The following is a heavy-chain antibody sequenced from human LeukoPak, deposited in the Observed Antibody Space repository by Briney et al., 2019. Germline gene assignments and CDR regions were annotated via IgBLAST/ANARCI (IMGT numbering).Heavy chain of an antibody. CDR3: AKGPRRITMIDR. CDR2: ISGSGGST. J-gene: IGHJ5*02. V-gene: IGHV3-23*01. CDR1: GFTFSSYW. D-gene: IGHD3-22*01. Sequence: GGSLRLSCAASGFTFSSYWMSWVRQAPGKGLEWVSAISGSGGSTYYADSVKGRFTISRDNSKNTLYLQMNSLRAEDTAVYYCAKGPRRITMIDRWGQGTLVTVSS.